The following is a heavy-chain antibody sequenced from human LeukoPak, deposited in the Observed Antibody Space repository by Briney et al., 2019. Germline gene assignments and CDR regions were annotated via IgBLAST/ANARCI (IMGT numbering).Heavy chain of an antibody. Sequence: SETLSLTCTVSGGSTSGYYWSWIRQPPGKRLEWIGYIYYSGSTNYNPSLKSRVTISVATSKNQFSLNLSSVTAADTAVYYCARSRIFGVVDNWFDPWGQGTLVTVSS. D-gene: IGHD3-3*01. V-gene: IGHV4-59*01. CDR2: IYYSGST. J-gene: IGHJ5*02. CDR3: ARSRIFGVVDNWFDP. CDR1: GGSTSGYY.